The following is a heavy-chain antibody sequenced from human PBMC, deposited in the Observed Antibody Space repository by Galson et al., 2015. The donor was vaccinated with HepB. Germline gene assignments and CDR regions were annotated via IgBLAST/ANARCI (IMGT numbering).Heavy chain of an antibody. D-gene: IGHD2-15*01. V-gene: IGHV4-61*01. J-gene: IGHJ3*02. Sequence: ETLSLTCTVSGDSIRSSSYYWSWIRQPPGKGLEWIGYIYYSGSTNYNPSLKSRVTISVDTSKNQFSLKLSSVTAADTAVYYCARDRWGYFCSGGTCYSDDAFDIWGQGTMVTVSS. CDR3: ARDRWGYFCSGGTCYSDDAFDI. CDR1: GDSIRSSSYY. CDR2: IYYSGST.